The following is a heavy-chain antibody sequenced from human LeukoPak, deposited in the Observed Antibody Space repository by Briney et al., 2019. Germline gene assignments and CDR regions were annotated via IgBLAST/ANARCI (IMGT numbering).Heavy chain of an antibody. J-gene: IGHJ3*02. CDR3: ARHPSVVNLTFDI. V-gene: IGHV4-39*01. D-gene: IGHD5/OR15-5a*01. CDR2: IYYSGST. Sequence: SETLSLTCSVSGGSISSSSHYCGWIRQPPGRGLEWIGSIYYSGSTYYNTSLKSRVTISVGTSKNQFPLKLSSVTAADTAVYYCARHPSVVNLTFDIWGQGTMVTVSS. CDR1: GGSISSSSHY.